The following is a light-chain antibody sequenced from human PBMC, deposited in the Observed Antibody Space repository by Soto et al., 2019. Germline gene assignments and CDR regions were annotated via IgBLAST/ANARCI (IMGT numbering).Light chain of an antibody. CDR2: DAS. V-gene: IGKV3-11*01. Sequence: EVVLTQSPATLSLSAGERASLSCRASQDVGSLIAWYQQKPGQPPMLLIYDASNRATGIPARFSGSGSGTDFVLTISSLEPEDFAVYYCHQRRSWPITFGQGTRLEIK. CDR1: QDVGSL. CDR3: HQRRSWPIT. J-gene: IGKJ5*01.